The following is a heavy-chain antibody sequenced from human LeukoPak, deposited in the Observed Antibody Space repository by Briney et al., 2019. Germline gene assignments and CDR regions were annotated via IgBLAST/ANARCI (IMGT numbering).Heavy chain of an antibody. CDR1: GFTFSSYA. CDR3: ARVVWVAAAGTAEYFQH. D-gene: IGHD6-13*01. CDR2: FYSGGST. V-gene: IGHV3-66*01. J-gene: IGHJ1*01. Sequence: GGSLRLSCAASGFTFSSYAMSWVRQAPGKGLEWVSVFYSGGSTYYADSVKGRFLISRDNSKNTLYLQMNNLRAEDTAVYYCARVVWVAAAGTAEYFQHWGQGTLVTVSS.